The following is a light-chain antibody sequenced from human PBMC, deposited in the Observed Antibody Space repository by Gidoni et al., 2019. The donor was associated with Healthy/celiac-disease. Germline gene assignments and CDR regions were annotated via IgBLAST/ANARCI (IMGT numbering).Light chain of an antibody. V-gene: IGLV2-14*01. CDR2: EVS. CDR1: SSYVGGYNS. J-gene: IGLJ2*01. CDR3: SSYTVSTTRVV. Sequence: QSALTQPAPVSGSPGQSITISCTGTSSYVGGYNSVSWYQQHPGKAPKLMIYEVSNRPSGVPDRFSGSKSGNTASLTISGLQAEDESDYYCSSYTVSTTRVVFGGGTKLTVL.